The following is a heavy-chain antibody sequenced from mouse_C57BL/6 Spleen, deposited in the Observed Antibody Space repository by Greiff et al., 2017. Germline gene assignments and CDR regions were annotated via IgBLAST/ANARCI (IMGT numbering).Heavy chain of an antibody. J-gene: IGHJ1*03. Sequence: QVQLQQPGAELVKPGASVKLSCKASGYTFTSYWMQWVKQRPGQGLEWIGEIDPSASYTNYNQKFKGKATLTVDTSSSTAYMQLSSLASEDSAVYYCARRGPTVDWYFDVWGTGTTVTVSS. D-gene: IGHD1-1*01. V-gene: IGHV1-50*01. CDR3: ARRGPTVDWYFDV. CDR1: GYTFTSYW. CDR2: IDPSASYT.